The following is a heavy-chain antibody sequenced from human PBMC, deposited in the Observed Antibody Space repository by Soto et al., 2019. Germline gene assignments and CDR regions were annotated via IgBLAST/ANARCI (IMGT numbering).Heavy chain of an antibody. V-gene: IGHV3-15*01. D-gene: IGHD3-22*01. J-gene: IGHJ3*02. Sequence: WGSLRLSCAASGFTFSNAWMSWVRQAPGKGLEWVGRIKIKTDGVTTDYAAPVKGRFTISRDDSKNTLYLQMSSLRAEDTAVYYCEADYYDSSGYFRGNSDIWGQGTMVTVSS. CDR1: GFTFSNAW. CDR2: IKIKTDGVTT. CDR3: EADYYDSSGYFRGNSDI.